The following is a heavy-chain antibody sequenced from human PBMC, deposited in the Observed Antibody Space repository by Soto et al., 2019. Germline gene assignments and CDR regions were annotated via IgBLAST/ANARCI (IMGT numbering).Heavy chain of an antibody. Sequence: SETLSLTCTVSSSSINSYYWSWIRQPPGKGLEWIVYIYPSGTTNNNPSLKSRVTISVDTSKKEFSLKLSFVTSADTAVYYCASGAARGFDYCGQRSLVTVSS. D-gene: IGHD6-6*01. CDR2: IYPSGTT. V-gene: IGHV4-59*01. CDR1: SSSINSYY. J-gene: IGHJ4*02. CDR3: ASGAARGFDY.